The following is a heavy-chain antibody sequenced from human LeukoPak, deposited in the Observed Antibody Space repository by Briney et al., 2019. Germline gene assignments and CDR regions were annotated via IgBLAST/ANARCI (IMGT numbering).Heavy chain of an antibody. CDR2: IYSGGST. V-gene: IGHV3-53*05. CDR3: AKPRGYSGYDLDY. CDR1: GFTVSSNY. Sequence: GGSLRLSCAASGFTVSSNYMSWVRQAPGKGLEWVSVIYSGGSTYYADSVKGRFTISRDNSKNALYLQMNSLRAEDTAVYYCAKPRGYSGYDLDYWGQGTLVTVSS. D-gene: IGHD5-12*01. J-gene: IGHJ4*02.